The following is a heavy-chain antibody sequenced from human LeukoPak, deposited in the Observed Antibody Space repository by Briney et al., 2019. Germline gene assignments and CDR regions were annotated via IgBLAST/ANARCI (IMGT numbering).Heavy chain of an antibody. V-gene: IGHV4-59*01. CDR1: GGSISSYY. CDR2: IYYSGST. CDR3: ARAVTYYYDSSGYPTLDY. J-gene: IGHJ4*02. D-gene: IGHD3-22*01. Sequence: SETLSLTCNVSGGSISSYYWSWIRQPPGKGLEWIGYIYYSGSTNYNPSLKSRVTISVDTSKSQFSLNLSSVTAADTAVYYCARAVTYYYDSSGYPTLDYWGQGTLVTVSS.